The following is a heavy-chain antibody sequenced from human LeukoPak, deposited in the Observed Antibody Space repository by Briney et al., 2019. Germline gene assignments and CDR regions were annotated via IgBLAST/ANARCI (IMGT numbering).Heavy chain of an antibody. D-gene: IGHD3-22*01. V-gene: IGHV4-34*01. J-gene: IGHJ4*02. CDR2: INHSGST. CDR3: ARQSGTYYYDSSGYYYFDY. CDR1: GGSFSGYY. Sequence: SETLSLTCAVYGGSFSGYYWSWIRQPPGKGLEWIGKINHSGSTKYNLSLRSRVTISVDTSKNQFSLKLSSVTAADTAVYYCARQSGTYYYDSSGYYYFDYWGQGTLVSVSS.